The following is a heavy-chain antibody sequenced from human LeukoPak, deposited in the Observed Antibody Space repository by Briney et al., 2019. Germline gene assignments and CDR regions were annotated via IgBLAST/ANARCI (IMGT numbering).Heavy chain of an antibody. Sequence: GGSLRLSCAASGFTFSSYAMSWVRQAPGKGLEWVSSISSSSSYIYYADSVKGRFTISRDNAKNSLYLQMNSLRAEDTAVYYCARETYSSSWYRWVPDYYGMDVWGQGTTVTVSS. V-gene: IGHV3-21*01. D-gene: IGHD6-13*01. CDR3: ARETYSSSWYRWVPDYYGMDV. CDR1: GFTFSSYA. J-gene: IGHJ6*02. CDR2: ISSSSSYI.